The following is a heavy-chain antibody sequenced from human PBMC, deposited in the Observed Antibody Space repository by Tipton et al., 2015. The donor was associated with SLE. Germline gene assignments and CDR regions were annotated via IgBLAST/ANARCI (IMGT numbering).Heavy chain of an antibody. CDR2: ISGSGGST. V-gene: IGHV3-23*01. J-gene: IGHJ4*02. D-gene: IGHD6-13*01. CDR3: AKDVGAAGDFDY. CDR1: GFTFSSYA. Sequence: SLRLSCAASGFTFSSYAMSWVRQAPGKGLEWVSAISGSGGSTYYADSVRGRFTISRDNSKNTLFLQLNSLRAEDTAVYYCAKDVGAAGDFDYWGQGTLVTVSS.